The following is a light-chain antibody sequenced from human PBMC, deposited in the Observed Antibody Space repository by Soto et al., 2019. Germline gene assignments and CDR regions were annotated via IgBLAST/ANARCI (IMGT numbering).Light chain of an antibody. CDR1: QSVSSK. Sequence: ETVMRQSPATLSVSPGERSTLSCRASQSVSSKLAWYQQKPGQAPRLLIYGASTRATGIPARFSGSGSGTEFTLTISSLQSEDFAVYYCQQYNNWPPITFGQGTRLEIK. J-gene: IGKJ5*01. CDR2: GAS. CDR3: QQYNNWPPIT. V-gene: IGKV3D-15*01.